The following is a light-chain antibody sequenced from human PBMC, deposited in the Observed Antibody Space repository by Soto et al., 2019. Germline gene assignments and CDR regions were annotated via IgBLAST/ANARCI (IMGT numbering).Light chain of an antibody. V-gene: IGKV1-39*01. J-gene: IGKJ3*01. CDR1: QSISSY. Sequence: DIQMTQSPSSLSASVGDRVTITCRASQSISSYLNWYQQKPGKAPKLLTYAASSLQSGVPSRFSGSGSGTDFTLTISSLQPEDFATYYCQQSRGTFGPGTKVDIK. CDR3: QQSRGT. CDR2: AAS.